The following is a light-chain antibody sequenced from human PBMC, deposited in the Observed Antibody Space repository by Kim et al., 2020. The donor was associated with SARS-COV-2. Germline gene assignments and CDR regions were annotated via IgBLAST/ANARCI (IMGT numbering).Light chain of an antibody. Sequence: TYLNWYQHRPGKAPQLLISAASTLQSGVPSKFSGSGSGPDFTLSITSLQPGDFATYYCQQSYSVPWTYGQGTKVDIK. CDR1: TY. CDR3: QQSYSVPWT. J-gene: IGKJ1*01. CDR2: AAS. V-gene: IGKV1-39*01.